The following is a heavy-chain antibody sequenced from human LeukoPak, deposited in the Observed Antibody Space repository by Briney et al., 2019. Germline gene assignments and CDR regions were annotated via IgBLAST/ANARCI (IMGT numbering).Heavy chain of an antibody. J-gene: IGHJ3*02. CDR3: AKASAPYSSGWSAFDI. CDR2: ISVSGGNT. V-gene: IGHV3-23*01. D-gene: IGHD6-19*01. Sequence: GGSLRLSCAASGFTFSSYAMSWVRQAPGKGLEWVSAISVSGGNTQYADSVKGRFTISRDNSKNTLFLRMDSLRAEDTAVYYCAKASAPYSSGWSAFDIWGQGTMVTVSS. CDR1: GFTFSSYA.